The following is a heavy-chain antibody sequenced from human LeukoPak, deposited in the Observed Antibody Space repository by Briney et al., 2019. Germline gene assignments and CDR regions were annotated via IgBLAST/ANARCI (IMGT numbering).Heavy chain of an antibody. V-gene: IGHV4-59*08. J-gene: IGHJ1*01. CDR3: ARHAQQGVPRFQH. D-gene: IGHD1/OR15-1a*01. CDR2: IYYSGST. Sequence: PSETLSLTCTVSGGSISSYYWIWIRQPPGKGLEWIGYIYYSGSTNYNPSLKSRVTISVDTSKNQFSLKLSSVTAADTAVYYCARHAQQGVPRFQHWGQGTLVTVSS. CDR1: GGSISSYY.